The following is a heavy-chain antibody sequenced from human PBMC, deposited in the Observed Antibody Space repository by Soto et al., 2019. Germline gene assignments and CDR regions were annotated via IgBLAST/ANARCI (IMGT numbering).Heavy chain of an antibody. CDR1: GYTFTSYG. D-gene: IGHD3-22*01. J-gene: IGHJ4*02. Sequence: QVQLVQSGAEVKKPGASVKVSCKASGYTFTSYGISWVRQAPGQGLEWMGWISAYNGNTNYAQKLQGRATMTTDTSTSTAYMELRSLRSDDTAVDSCERDGGYYDSSGYYYGRDYFDSWGQGTLVTVSS. CDR2: ISAYNGNT. V-gene: IGHV1-18*01. CDR3: ERDGGYYDSSGYYYGRDYFDS.